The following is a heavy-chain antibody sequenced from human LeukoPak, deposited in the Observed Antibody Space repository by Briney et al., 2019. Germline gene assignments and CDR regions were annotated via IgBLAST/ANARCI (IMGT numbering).Heavy chain of an antibody. CDR2: MNPNSGNT. CDR3: ARALDSSSWYYYYMDV. Sequence: ASVKVSSKASGYTFTIYDINWVRQAPGQGLEWMGWMNPNSGNTGYAQKFQGRVTITRNTSISTAYMELSSLRSEDTAVYYCARALDSSSWYYYYMDVWGKGTTVTVSS. D-gene: IGHD6-13*01. CDR1: GYTFTIYD. J-gene: IGHJ6*03. V-gene: IGHV1-8*03.